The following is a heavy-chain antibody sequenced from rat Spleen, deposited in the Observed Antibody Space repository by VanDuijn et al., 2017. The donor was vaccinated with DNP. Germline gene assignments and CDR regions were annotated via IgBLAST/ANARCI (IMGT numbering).Heavy chain of an antibody. D-gene: IGHD1-4*01. CDR1: GYTFTTYY. CDR2: INTGSGAT. CDR3: ARRRLPYWYFDF. J-gene: IGHJ1*01. Sequence: QVRLQQSGAELAKPDSSVKISCRASGYTFTTYYITWIKQTKGQGREYLGYINTGSGATNYNEKFKGKATLTADKSSSTAFMHLSSLTPDDSAVYYCARRRLPYWYFDFWGPGTMVTVSS. V-gene: IGHV1-43*01.